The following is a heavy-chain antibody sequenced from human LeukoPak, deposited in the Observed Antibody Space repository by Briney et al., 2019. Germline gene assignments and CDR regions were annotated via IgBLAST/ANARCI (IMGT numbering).Heavy chain of an antibody. Sequence: GGSLRLSCSASGFTFSSYSMHWVRQAPGKGLEYVSAISYTGGTTYYADSVKGRFTISRDDSKNTLYLQMSSLRAEDTAVYYCVQRGDAYNVWGQGTMVTVSS. V-gene: IGHV3-64D*06. CDR1: GFTFSSYS. CDR3: VQRGDAYNV. D-gene: IGHD5-24*01. CDR2: ISYTGGTT. J-gene: IGHJ4*02.